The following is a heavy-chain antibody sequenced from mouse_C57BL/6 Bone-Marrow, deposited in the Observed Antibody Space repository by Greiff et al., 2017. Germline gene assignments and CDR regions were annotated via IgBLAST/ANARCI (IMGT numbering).Heavy chain of an antibody. CDR3: ARGPTMSTTGYYFDY. Sequence: QVQLRQPGAELVRPGTSVKLSCKASGYTFTSYWMHWVKQRPGQGLEWIGVIDPSDSYTNYNQKFKGKATLSVDPSSSTAYMQLSSLTSEDSAGYYCARGPTMSTTGYYFDYWGQGTTLTVSS. CDR1: GYTFTSYW. CDR2: IDPSDSYT. J-gene: IGHJ2*01. D-gene: IGHD2-4*01. V-gene: IGHV1-59*01.